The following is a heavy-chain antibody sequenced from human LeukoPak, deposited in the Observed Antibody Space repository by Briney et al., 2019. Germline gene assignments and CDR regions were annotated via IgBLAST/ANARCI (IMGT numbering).Heavy chain of an antibody. Sequence: SETLSLTCTGSGGSISSSSYYWGWIRQPPGKGLEWIGSIYYSGSTYYNPSLKSRVTISVDTSKNQFSLKLSSVTAADTAVYYYARARQGRGRDGYDYWGQGTLVTVSS. CDR2: IYYSGST. CDR1: GGSISSSSYY. V-gene: IGHV4-39*01. CDR3: ARARQGRGRDGYDY. J-gene: IGHJ4*02. D-gene: IGHD5-24*01.